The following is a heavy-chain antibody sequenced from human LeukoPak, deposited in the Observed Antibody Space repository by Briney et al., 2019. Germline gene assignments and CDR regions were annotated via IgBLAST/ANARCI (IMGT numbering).Heavy chain of an antibody. V-gene: IGHV3-48*01. D-gene: IGHD1-26*01. J-gene: IGHJ4*02. CDR1: GFTFSSYS. Sequence: GGSLRLSCAASGFTFSSYSMNWVRQAPGKGLEWVSYITRSSSAIYYADSVKGRFTISRDNAKNSLYLQMNSLRAEDTAVYHCAGDIVGATAYWGQGTLVTVSS. CDR3: AGDIVGATAY. CDR2: ITRSSSAI.